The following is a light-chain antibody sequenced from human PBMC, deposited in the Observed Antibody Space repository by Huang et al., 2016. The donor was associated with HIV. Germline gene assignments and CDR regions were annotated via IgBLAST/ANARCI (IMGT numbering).Light chain of an antibody. V-gene: IGKV3-11*01. CDR1: QSVTNF. Sequence: EVVLTQSPATLSLSPGERATLSCRASQSVTNFLAWYQQKPGQPPRLLIYEASTRATGIPPRFSGSGSGTDFTLTISSLEPEEFAVYYCQQRNDWPPYTFGQGTRLEIK. J-gene: IGKJ2*01. CDR3: QQRNDWPPYT. CDR2: EAS.